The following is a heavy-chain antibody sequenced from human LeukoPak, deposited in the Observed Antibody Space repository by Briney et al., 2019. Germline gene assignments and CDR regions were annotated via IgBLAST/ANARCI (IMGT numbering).Heavy chain of an antibody. CDR3: ARDNLVRYCSGGSCGGYYYYGMDV. Sequence: PSETLSLTCTVSGGSISSYYWSWIRQPPGKGLEWIGYIYYSGSTNYNPSLKSRVTISVDTSKNQFSLKLSSVTAADTAVYYCARDNLVRYCSGGSCGGYYYYGMDVWGQGTTVTVSS. V-gene: IGHV4-59*01. D-gene: IGHD2-15*01. CDR2: IYYSGST. J-gene: IGHJ6*02. CDR1: GGSISSYY.